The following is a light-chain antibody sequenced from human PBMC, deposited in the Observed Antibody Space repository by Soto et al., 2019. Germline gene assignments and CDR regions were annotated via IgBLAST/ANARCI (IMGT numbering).Light chain of an antibody. CDR3: QQSDNLPLT. V-gene: IGKV1-33*01. CDR1: QAIKNF. CDR2: DAS. J-gene: IGKJ5*01. Sequence: DFQMTQSPSSLSASVGDRVTITCRATQAIKNFLNWYQQKPGRAPKLLISDASTLQRGVPSRFSGSGSGTHFTFVISSLQSEDVGTYYCQQSDNLPLTFGQGTRLDIK.